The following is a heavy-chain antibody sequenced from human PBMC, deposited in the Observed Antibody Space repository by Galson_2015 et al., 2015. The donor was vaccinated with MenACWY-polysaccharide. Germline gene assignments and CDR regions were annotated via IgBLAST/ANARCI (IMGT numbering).Heavy chain of an antibody. CDR1: GDSVSGNSVA. V-gene: IGHV6-1*01. J-gene: IGHJ4*02. D-gene: IGHD2-15*01. CDR2: TYFGSKWYS. Sequence: CAISGDSVSGNSVAWNWIRQSPSRGLEWLGRTYFGSKWYSDYAESVKSRISINADTSKNQFSLQLNSVTPEDTAVYYCVRVRVRSGGYFDYWGQGALVIVSS. CDR3: VRVRVRSGGYFDY.